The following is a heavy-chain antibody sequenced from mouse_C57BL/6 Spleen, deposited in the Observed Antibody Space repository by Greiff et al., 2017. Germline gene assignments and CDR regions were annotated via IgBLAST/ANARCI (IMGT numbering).Heavy chain of an antibody. CDR3: ARADDYDGRGYFDY. J-gene: IGHJ2*01. Sequence: QVQLQQPGAELVMPGASVKLSCKASGYTFTSYWMHWVKQRPGQGLEWIGEIDPSDSYTNYNQKFKGKSTLTVDKSSSTAYMQLSSLTSEDSAVYYCARADDYDGRGYFDYWGQGTTLTVSS. V-gene: IGHV1-69*01. CDR2: IDPSDSYT. D-gene: IGHD2-4*01. CDR1: GYTFTSYW.